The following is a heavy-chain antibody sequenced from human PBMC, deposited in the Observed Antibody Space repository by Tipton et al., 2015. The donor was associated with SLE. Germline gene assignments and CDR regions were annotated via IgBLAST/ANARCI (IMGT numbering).Heavy chain of an antibody. CDR1: GFSVSSTY. CDR3: ARGRFSGSYGY. D-gene: IGHD1-26*01. J-gene: IGHJ4*02. CDR2: IYRGGST. V-gene: IGHV3-53*04. Sequence: SLRLSCAGSGFSVSSTYMSWVRQAPGKGLEWASAIYRGGSTYYADSVKGRFSISRHNSNNTVDLQMNSLRTEDTAVYYCARGRFSGSYGYWGQGTLVTVSS.